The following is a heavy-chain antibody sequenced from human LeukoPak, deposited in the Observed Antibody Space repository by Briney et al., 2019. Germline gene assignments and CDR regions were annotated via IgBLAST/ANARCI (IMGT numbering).Heavy chain of an antibody. CDR3: ARSQYSSSWSLFGY. D-gene: IGHD6-13*01. V-gene: IGHV4-34*01. J-gene: IGHJ4*02. CDR1: GGSLSGYY. CDR2: INHSGST. Sequence: SETLSLTCAVYGGSLSGYYWSWIRQPPGKGPEWIGEINHSGSTNYNPSLKSRVTISVDPSTNQFSLKLSSVTTADTAVYYCARSQYSSSWSLFGYWGQGTLVTVSS.